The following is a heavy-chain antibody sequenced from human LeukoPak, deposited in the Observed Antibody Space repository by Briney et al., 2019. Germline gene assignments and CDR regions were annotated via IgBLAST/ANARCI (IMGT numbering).Heavy chain of an antibody. J-gene: IGHJ4*02. D-gene: IGHD6-19*01. CDR2: IGGSGIRT. CDR3: AKNPLLAGTIYFDY. Sequence: GGALRLSCSASGFTFTTYGMNWVRQAPGKGLEWVSGIGGSGIRTYYADSVKGRFTISRDNSKNTLYLQMNNLRDEDTAVYFCAKNPLLAGTIYFDYWGQGTLVTVSS. V-gene: IGHV3-23*01. CDR1: GFTFTTYG.